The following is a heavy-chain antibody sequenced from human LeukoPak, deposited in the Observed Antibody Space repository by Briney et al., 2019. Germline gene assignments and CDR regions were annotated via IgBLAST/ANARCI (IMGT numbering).Heavy chain of an antibody. CDR3: ARDGDSSSSGAFDI. D-gene: IGHD6-6*01. CDR1: GYTFTGYY. V-gene: IGHV1-2*02. J-gene: IGHJ3*02. Sequence: GASVKVSCKASGYTFTGYYKHWVRQAPGQGLEWMGWINPNSGGTNYAQKFQGRVTMTRDTSISTAYMELSRLRSDDTAVYYCARDGDSSSSGAFDIWGQGTMVTVSS. CDR2: INPNSGGT.